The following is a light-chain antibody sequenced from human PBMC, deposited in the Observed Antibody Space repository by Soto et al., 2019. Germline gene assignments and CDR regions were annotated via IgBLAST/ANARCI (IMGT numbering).Light chain of an antibody. V-gene: IGLV1-47*01. J-gene: IGLJ3*02. CDR1: SSNIGSNY. CDR2: RNN. Sequence: QSVLTQPPSASGTTGERVTISCSGSSSNIGSNYVYWYQQLPGTAPKLLIYRNNQRPSGVPDRFSGSKSGTSASLAISGLRSEDEANYYCAAWDDSLSGVVFGGGIKLTVL. CDR3: AAWDDSLSGVV.